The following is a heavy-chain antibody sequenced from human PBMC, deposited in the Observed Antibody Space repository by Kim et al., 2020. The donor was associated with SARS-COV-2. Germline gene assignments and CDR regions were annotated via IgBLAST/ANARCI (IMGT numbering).Heavy chain of an antibody. V-gene: IGHV3-33*01. CDR1: GFTFSSYG. CDR2: IWYDGSNK. Sequence: GGSLRLSCAASGFTFSSYGMHWVRQAPGKGLEWVGVIWYDGSNKYYADSVKGRFTISRDNSKNTLYLQMNSQRAEATAVSYCARDRGFGTNWFAPWGQG. J-gene: IGHJ5*02. CDR3: ARDRGFGTNWFAP. D-gene: IGHD3-3*01.